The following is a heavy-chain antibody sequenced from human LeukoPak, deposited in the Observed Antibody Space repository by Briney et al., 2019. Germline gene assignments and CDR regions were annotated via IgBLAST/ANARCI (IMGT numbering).Heavy chain of an antibody. CDR3: AREAYLEARPPTWFDP. J-gene: IGHJ5*02. CDR1: GYTFTDYY. CDR2: MNPNSGST. Sequence: RASVKVSCKASGYTFTDYYIHWVRQAPGQGLGWMGWMNPNSGSTWFAQKFQGRVTMSRDTSITTAYMELSRLRSDDTAMYFCAREAYLEARPPTWFDPWGQGTLVTVSS. D-gene: IGHD6-6*01. V-gene: IGHV1-2*02.